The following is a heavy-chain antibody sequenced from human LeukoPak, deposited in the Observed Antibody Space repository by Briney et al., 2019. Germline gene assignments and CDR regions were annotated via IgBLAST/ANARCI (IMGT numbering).Heavy chain of an antibody. V-gene: IGHV4-34*01. J-gene: IGHJ5*02. CDR1: GGSFSGYY. CDR2: INHSGST. D-gene: IGHD2-8*01. Sequence: SETLSLPCAVYGGSFSGYYWSWIRQPPGKGLEWIGEINHSGSTNYNPSLKSRVTISVDTSKNQFSLKLSSVTAADTAVYYCARGLYCTNGVCYPAGFDPWGQGTLVTVSS. CDR3: ARGLYCTNGVCYPAGFDP.